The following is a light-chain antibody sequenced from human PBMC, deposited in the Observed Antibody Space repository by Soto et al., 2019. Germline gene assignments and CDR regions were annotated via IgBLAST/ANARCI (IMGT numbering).Light chain of an antibody. CDR2: DAS. Sequence: EIVLTQSPATLSLSPGERATLSCRASQSVSSYLAWYQQKPGQAPRLLIYDASNRATGIPARFSGSGSGTEFTLTISSLHSEDFAVYHCQQYDKWPRTFGQGTKVDIK. CDR3: QQYDKWPRT. CDR1: QSVSSY. J-gene: IGKJ1*01. V-gene: IGKV3-11*01.